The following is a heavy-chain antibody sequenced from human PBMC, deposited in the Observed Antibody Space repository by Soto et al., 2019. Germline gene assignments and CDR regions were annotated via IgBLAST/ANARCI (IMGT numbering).Heavy chain of an antibody. CDR1: GHSFAGYW. CDR3: ARQIYDSDTGPNFQYYFDS. Sequence: PGESLKISSKASGHSFAGYWITWVRQKPGKGLEWMGRIDPSDSQTYYSPSFRGHVTISVTKSITTVFLQWSSLRASDTAMYYCARQIYDSDTGPNFQYYFDSWGQGTPVTVSS. CDR2: IDPSDSQT. J-gene: IGHJ4*02. V-gene: IGHV5-10-1*01. D-gene: IGHD3-22*01.